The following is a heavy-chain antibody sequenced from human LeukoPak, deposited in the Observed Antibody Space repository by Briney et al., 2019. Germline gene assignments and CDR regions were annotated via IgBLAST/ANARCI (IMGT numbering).Heavy chain of an antibody. D-gene: IGHD3-3*01. J-gene: IGHJ5*02. CDR2: IYYSGST. V-gene: IGHV4-30-4*01. CDR3: ARGGTTIFGVVTYNWFDP. CDR1: GGSISSGDYY. Sequence: SETLSLTCTVSGGSISSGDYYWSWIRQPPGKGLEWIGYIYYSGSTYYNPSLKSRVTISVDTSKNQFSLKLSSVTAADTAVYYCARGGTTIFGVVTYNWFDPWGQGTLVTVSS.